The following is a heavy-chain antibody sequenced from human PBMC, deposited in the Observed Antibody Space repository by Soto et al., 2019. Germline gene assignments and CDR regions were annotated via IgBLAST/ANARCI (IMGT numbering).Heavy chain of an antibody. CDR1: GYTFTSYD. Sequence: QVQLVQSGAEVKKPGASVKVSCKASGYTFTSYDINWVRQATGQGLEWMGWMNPNSGNTGYAQKFRGRATMTRTPSLSTAYRELSTLRSEAPAVYSGARESARRAMDYWGQGTLVTVSS. J-gene: IGHJ4*02. CDR2: MNPNSGNT. V-gene: IGHV1-8*01. CDR3: ARESARRAMDY.